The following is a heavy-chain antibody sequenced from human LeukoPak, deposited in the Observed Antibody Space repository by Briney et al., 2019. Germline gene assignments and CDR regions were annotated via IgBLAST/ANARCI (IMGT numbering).Heavy chain of an antibody. Sequence: GGSLRLYCEASGLTFSIYGMHWVRQDPRKRLEWVAVISYDGSNKYYADSVKGRFTISRDNSKNTLYLQMNSLRAEDTAVYYCAKDQGPYGDPADDAFDIWGQGTMVTVSS. CDR1: GLTFSIYG. D-gene: IGHD4-17*01. CDR3: AKDQGPYGDPADDAFDI. V-gene: IGHV3-30*18. J-gene: IGHJ3*02. CDR2: ISYDGSNK.